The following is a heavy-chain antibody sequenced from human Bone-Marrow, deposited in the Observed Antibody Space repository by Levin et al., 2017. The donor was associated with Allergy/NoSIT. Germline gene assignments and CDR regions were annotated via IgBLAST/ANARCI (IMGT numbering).Heavy chain of an antibody. Sequence: GGSLRLSCAASGFTFSTYWMNWVRQSPGKGLEWVANINEDGSEKYYVDSVKGRFTISRDNANHSLYLQMNNLRTEDTALYYCARGLAPLGVDWWGQGTPVAVSS. CDR2: INEDGSEK. CDR3: ARGLAPLGVDW. J-gene: IGHJ4*02. V-gene: IGHV3-7*01. CDR1: GFTFSTYW. D-gene: IGHD5-12*01.